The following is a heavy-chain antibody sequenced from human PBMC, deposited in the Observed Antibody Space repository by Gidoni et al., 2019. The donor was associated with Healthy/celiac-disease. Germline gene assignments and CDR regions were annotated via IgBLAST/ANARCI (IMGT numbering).Heavy chain of an antibody. CDR2: IYPGDSDT. V-gene: IGHV5-51*03. D-gene: IGHD3-10*01. Sequence: EVQLVQSGAEVKTPGESLKISCKGSGYSFTTYWIGWVRQMPGKGLEWMGIIYPGDSDTRYRPSFQGQVTISVDRSITTAYLQWRSLKASDTAMYYCARLRSGSSSGMDVWSQGTTVTVSS. J-gene: IGHJ6*02. CDR3: ARLRSGSSSGMDV. CDR1: GYSFTTYW.